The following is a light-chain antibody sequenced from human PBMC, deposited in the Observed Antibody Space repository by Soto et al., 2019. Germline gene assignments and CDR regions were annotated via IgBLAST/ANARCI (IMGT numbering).Light chain of an antibody. V-gene: IGLV2-14*01. J-gene: IGLJ2*01. Sequence: QSALTQPASVSGSPGQSITISCAGTSSDVGGYNYVSWYQQHPGKAPKLMIYDVSNRPSGVSNRFSGSKSGNTASLTVSGLQTEDEADYYCTSYAGSLPVVFGGGTKVTVL. CDR1: SSDVGGYNY. CDR3: TSYAGSLPVV. CDR2: DVS.